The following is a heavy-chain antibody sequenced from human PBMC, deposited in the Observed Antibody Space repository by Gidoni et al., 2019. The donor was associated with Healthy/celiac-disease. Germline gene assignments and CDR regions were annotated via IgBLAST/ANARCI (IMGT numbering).Heavy chain of an antibody. CDR1: GFPFSSYA. D-gene: IGHD6-19*01. J-gene: IGHJ4*02. Sequence: QVQLVESGGGVVQPGRSLRLSCAASGFPFSSYAMHWVRQAPGKGLEWVAVISYDGSNKYYADSVKGRFTISRDNSKNTLDLQMNSLRAEDTAVYYCARDSGGIIAVADPFDYWGQGTLVTVSS. CDR2: ISYDGSNK. CDR3: ARDSGGIIAVADPFDY. V-gene: IGHV3-30*04.